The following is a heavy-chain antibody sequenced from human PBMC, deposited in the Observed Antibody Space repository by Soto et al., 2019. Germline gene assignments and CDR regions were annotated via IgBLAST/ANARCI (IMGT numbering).Heavy chain of an antibody. CDR2: IIPIFGAG. D-gene: IGHD2-2*01. V-gene: IGHV1-69*01. J-gene: IGHJ6*02. Sequence: QVQLVQSGAEVKEPGSSVRVSCKASGGYFSSYVISWVRQAPGQGLEWMGGIIPIFGAGTYAQKFQGRVMISADEVTSTAYMELSSLRSEDTAVYYCARVGDCSSTACYSEVRYYGMDLWGQGTTITVSS. CDR3: ARVGDCSSTACYSEVRYYGMDL. CDR1: GGYFSSYV.